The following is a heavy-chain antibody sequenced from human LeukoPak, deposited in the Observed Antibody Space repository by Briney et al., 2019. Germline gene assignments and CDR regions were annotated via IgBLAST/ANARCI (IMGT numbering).Heavy chain of an antibody. CDR1: GFTFTNSA. CDR3: AKGFGGNYYRWFDP. Sequence: GGSLRLSCAASGFTFTNSAMTWVRQAPGKGLEWVSAISGGGGSTYYADSVKGRFTISRDSSNNTLFLQMNSLRAEDTAVYFCAKGFGGNYYRWFDPWGQGTLVTVSS. CDR2: ISGGGGST. V-gene: IGHV3-23*01. J-gene: IGHJ5*02. D-gene: IGHD1-26*01.